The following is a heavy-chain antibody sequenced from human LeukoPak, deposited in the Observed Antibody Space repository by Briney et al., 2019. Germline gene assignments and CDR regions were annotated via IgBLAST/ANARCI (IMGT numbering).Heavy chain of an antibody. V-gene: IGHV1-46*03. CDR3: ARGQSSSWEYNWFDP. CDR1: GYTFTSYY. Sequence: ASVKVSCKASGYTFTSYYMDWVRQAPGQGLELMGIINPSGGSTSYSQKFQGRVTMTRDTSTSTVYMELSSLRSEDTAVYYCARGQSSSWEYNWFDPWGQGTLVTVSS. CDR2: INPSGGST. D-gene: IGHD6-13*01. J-gene: IGHJ5*02.